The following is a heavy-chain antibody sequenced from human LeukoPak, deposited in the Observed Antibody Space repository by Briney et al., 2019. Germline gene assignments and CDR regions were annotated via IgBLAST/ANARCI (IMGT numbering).Heavy chain of an antibody. J-gene: IGHJ5*02. CDR3: AKDWTGFDNWFDP. D-gene: IGHD3/OR15-3a*01. CDR2: ISGSGGST. V-gene: IGHV3-23*01. CDR1: GYSFSSYA. Sequence: GESLKISCKGSGYSFSSYAMSWVRQAPGKGLEWVSTISGSGGSTYYADSVKGRFTISRDNSKHTLYLQMNSLRAEDTAVYYCAKDWTGFDNWFDPWGQGTLVTVSS.